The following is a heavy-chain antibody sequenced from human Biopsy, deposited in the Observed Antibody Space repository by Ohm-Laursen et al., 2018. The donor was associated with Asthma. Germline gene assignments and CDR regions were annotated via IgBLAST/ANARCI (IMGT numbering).Heavy chain of an antibody. CDR2: INYSGSA. V-gene: IGHV4-61*01. CDR1: GGSVTSATFH. J-gene: IGHJ4*02. CDR3: ATDSGGLPLGD. Sequence: SDTLSLTCTVTGGSVTSATFHWSWIRQAPGKGLEWIGFINYSGSANYSPSLRGRVSISVDRPKNQISLKLTSVTAADTATYYCATDSGGLPLGDWGQGSLVTVS. D-gene: IGHD4-23*01.